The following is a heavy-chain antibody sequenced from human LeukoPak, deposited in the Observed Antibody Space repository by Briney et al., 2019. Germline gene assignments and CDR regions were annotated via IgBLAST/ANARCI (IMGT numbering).Heavy chain of an antibody. CDR1: GGSFSGYY. CDR2: INHSGST. CDR3: AREVDYYDSSGWDAFDI. J-gene: IGHJ3*02. Sequence: PSETLSLTCAVYGGSFSGYYWSWIRQPPGKGLEWIGEINHSGSTNYNPSLKSRVTISVDTSKNQFSLKLSSVTAADTAVYYCAREVDYYDSSGWDAFDIWGQGTMVTVSS. V-gene: IGHV4-34*01. D-gene: IGHD3-22*01.